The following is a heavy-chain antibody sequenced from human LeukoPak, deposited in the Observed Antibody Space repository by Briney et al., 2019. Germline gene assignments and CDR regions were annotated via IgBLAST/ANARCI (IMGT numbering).Heavy chain of an antibody. J-gene: IGHJ5*02. Sequence: ASVTVSFKASGYTFTSYDINWVRQATGQGLEWMGWMNPNSGNTGYAQKFQGRVTMTRNTSISTAYMELSSLKSEDTAVYYCARAGIAAAGNWFDPWGQGTLVTVSS. V-gene: IGHV1-8*01. CDR3: ARAGIAAAGNWFDP. CDR2: MNPNSGNT. D-gene: IGHD6-13*01. CDR1: GYTFTSYD.